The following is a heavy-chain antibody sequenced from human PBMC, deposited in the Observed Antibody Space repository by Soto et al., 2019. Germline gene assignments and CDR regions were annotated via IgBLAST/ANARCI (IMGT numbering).Heavy chain of an antibody. D-gene: IGHD5-18*01. CDR3: ARGGENVDTAKGHLDC. CDR1: GYTFTSYY. V-gene: IGHV1-46*01. Sequence: QVQLVQSGAEVKKPGASVKVSCKASGYTFTSYYMHWVRQAPGQGLALMGIINPSGGSTSYAQRFQGRVTMTRDTATITVYMELSSVRSEDTAVYYCARGGENVDTAKGHLDCWGQGTLVTVSS. CDR2: INPSGGST. J-gene: IGHJ4*02.